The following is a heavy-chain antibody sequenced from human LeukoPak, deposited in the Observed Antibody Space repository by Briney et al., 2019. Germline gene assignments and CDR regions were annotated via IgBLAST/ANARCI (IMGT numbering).Heavy chain of an antibody. V-gene: IGHV4-59*01. CDR2: IYYSGST. Sequence: SETLSLTCTVSGGSISSYYWSWIRQLPGKGLEWIGYIYYSGSTNYNPSLKSRVTISVDTSKNQFSLKLSSVTAADTAVYYCARLLPGYYYYMDVWGKGTTVTVSS. CDR1: GGSISSYY. D-gene: IGHD2-15*01. CDR3: ARLLPGYYYYMDV. J-gene: IGHJ6*03.